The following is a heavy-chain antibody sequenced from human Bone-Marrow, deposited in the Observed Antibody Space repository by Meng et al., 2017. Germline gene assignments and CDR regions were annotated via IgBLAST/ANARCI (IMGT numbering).Heavy chain of an antibody. V-gene: IGHV4-34*01. D-gene: IGHD5-12*01. CDR2: INHSGST. Sequence: QVQVQQWGAGLFQPSGALSLTCAVYGGSFSGYYWSWIRQPPGKGLEWIGEINHSGSTNYNPSLKSRVTISVDTSKNQFSLKLSSVSAADTAVYYCARAKRIYSGYGWWFDPWGQGTLVTVSS. CDR1: GGSFSGYY. J-gene: IGHJ5*02. CDR3: ARAKRIYSGYGWWFDP.